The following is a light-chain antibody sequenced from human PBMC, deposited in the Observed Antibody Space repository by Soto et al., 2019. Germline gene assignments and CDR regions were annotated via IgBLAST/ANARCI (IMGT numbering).Light chain of an antibody. Sequence: EIVFTQSPGTLSLSPGKRATLSCGSSQSVSSSYLAWYQQKPGQAPRLLIYGASSRATGIPDRFSGSGSGTDFTLTISRLEPEDFAVYYCQQYGSSLGVTFGGGTKVDIK. V-gene: IGKV3-20*01. CDR3: QQYGSSLGVT. CDR1: QSVSSSY. J-gene: IGKJ4*01. CDR2: GAS.